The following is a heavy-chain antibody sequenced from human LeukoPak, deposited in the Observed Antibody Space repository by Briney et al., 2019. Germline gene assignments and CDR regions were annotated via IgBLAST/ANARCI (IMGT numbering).Heavy chain of an antibody. CDR1: GFTFNNYG. Sequence: GKSLRLSCAASGFTFNNYGMHWVRQAPGKGLEWVAVISYDGRNIHYPDSVKGRFTISRDISTDTLWLQMDSLRTEDTAVYYCAKGPLRGTAAAIDYWGQGTLVTVSS. V-gene: IGHV3-30*18. D-gene: IGHD2-2*01. CDR3: AKGPLRGTAAAIDY. J-gene: IGHJ4*02. CDR2: ISYDGRNI.